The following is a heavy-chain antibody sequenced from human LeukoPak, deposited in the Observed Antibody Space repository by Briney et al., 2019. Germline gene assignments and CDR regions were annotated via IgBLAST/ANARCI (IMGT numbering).Heavy chain of an antibody. Sequence: SETLSLTCAVYGGSFSGYYWSWIRQPPGKGLEWIGEINHSGSTNYNPSLKSRVTISVDTSKNQFSLKLSSVTAADTAVYYCARVLSNTINSSSWSDYWCQGTLVTVSS. CDR3: ARVLSNTINSSSWSDY. V-gene: IGHV4-34*01. CDR1: GGSFSGYY. CDR2: INHSGST. D-gene: IGHD6-13*01. J-gene: IGHJ4*02.